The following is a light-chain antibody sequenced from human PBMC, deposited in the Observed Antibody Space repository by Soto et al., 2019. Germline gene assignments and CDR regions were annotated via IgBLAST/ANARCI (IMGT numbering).Light chain of an antibody. J-gene: IGLJ1*01. V-gene: IGLV2-14*01. CDR3: SSYTNINTRACV. CDR1: SGDIGSYNR. Sequence: QSVLTQPASVSGSPGQSITISCTGTSGDIGSYNRVSWYQQHPGKAPKLIIYEGTDRPSGVSNRFSGSKSGNTASLTISGLQAEDEAEYSCSSYTNINTRACVFGTGTKVTV. CDR2: EGT.